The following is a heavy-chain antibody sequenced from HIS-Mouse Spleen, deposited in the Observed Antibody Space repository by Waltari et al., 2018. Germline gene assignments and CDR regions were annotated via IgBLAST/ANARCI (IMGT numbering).Heavy chain of an antibody. Sequence: QLQLQESGPGLVKPSETLSLTCTVSGGSISSSSYYWCWIRQPPGKGLEWIGSIYYSGSTSYNPSLKSRVTISVDTSQNQFSLKLSSVTAADTAVYYCAREIPYSSSWYDWYFDLWGRGTLVTVSS. J-gene: IGHJ2*01. CDR3: AREIPYSSSWYDWYFDL. CDR2: IYYSGST. V-gene: IGHV4-39*07. CDR1: GGSISSSSYY. D-gene: IGHD6-13*01.